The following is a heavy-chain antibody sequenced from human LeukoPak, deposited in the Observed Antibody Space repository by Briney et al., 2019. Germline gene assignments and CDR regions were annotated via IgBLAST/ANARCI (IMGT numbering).Heavy chain of an antibody. CDR2: IYYSGST. J-gene: IGHJ5*02. CDR1: GGSISSSSCY. Sequence: PSETLSLTCTVSGGSISSSSCYWGWIRQPPGKGLEWIGNIYYSGSTNYNPSLKSRVTISLDTSKNQISLRVSSMTAADSAVYYCARQASTWKSPHWFDPWGQGALVTVSS. CDR3: ARQASTWKSPHWFDP. D-gene: IGHD1-1*01. V-gene: IGHV4-39*01.